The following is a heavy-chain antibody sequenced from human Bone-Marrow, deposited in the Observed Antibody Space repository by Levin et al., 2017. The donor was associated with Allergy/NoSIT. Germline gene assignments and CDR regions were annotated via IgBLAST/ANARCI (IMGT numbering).Heavy chain of an antibody. CDR3: ARDPLWLGAKNDY. D-gene: IGHD3-10*01. CDR2: ISGRGSTI. Sequence: KSGGSLRLSCAASGFTFTDYYMSWIRQTPGKGLEWVSYISGRGSTIYYADSVRGRFTVSRDNAKNSLYLQMNSLRVEDTALYYCARDPLWLGAKNDYWGQGTLVTVSS. CDR1: GFTFTDYY. V-gene: IGHV3-11*01. J-gene: IGHJ4*02.